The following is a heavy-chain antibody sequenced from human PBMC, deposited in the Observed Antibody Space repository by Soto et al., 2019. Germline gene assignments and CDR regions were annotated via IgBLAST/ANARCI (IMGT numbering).Heavy chain of an antibody. CDR3: AKETPSTYYFYGLDV. J-gene: IGHJ6*02. V-gene: IGHV3-30*18. CDR2: ISDDGSNE. Sequence: QVQLVASGGGVVQPAKSLRLSCVVSGLTFSSYAMHWVRQTPGKGLEWVAVISDDGSNEYYADSVKGRFTISRDNSKNTVYLQMNSLRPEDTAVYYCAKETPSTYYFYGLDVWGQGTTVTVSS. CDR1: GLTFSSYA.